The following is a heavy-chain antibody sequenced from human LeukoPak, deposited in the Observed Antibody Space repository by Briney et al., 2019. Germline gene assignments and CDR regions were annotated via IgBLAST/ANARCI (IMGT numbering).Heavy chain of an antibody. CDR3: ARSLQWLVGSYYYGMDV. V-gene: IGHV3-33*01. CDR1: GFTFSSYG. CDR2: IWYDGSNK. J-gene: IGHJ6*04. D-gene: IGHD6-19*01. Sequence: PGGSLRLSCAASGFTFSSYGMHWVRQAPGKGLEWVAVIWYDGSNKYYADSVKGRFTISRDNSKNTLYLQMNSLRAEDTAVYYCARSLQWLVGSYYYGMDVWGKGTTVTVSS.